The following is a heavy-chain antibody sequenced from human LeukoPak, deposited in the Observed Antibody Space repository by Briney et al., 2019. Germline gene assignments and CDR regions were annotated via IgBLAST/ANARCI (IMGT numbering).Heavy chain of an antibody. CDR3: ARGIRYCSSTSCYTNYYYGMDV. Sequence: ASVKVSCKASGYTFTGYYMHWVRQAPGQGLEWMGWINPNSGGTNYAQKFQGRVTMTRDTSISTAYMELSRLRSDDMAVYYCARGIRYCSSTSCYTNYYYGMDVWGQGTTVTVSS. CDR2: INPNSGGT. J-gene: IGHJ6*02. V-gene: IGHV1-2*02. CDR1: GYTFTGYY. D-gene: IGHD2-2*02.